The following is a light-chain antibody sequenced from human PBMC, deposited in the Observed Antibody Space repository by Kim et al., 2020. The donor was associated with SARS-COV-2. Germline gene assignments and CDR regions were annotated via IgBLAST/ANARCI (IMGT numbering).Light chain of an antibody. V-gene: IGKV3-11*01. CDR3: HQRSDWPIT. CDR1: QSIGTY. J-gene: IGKJ5*01. Sequence: VSPGERATRSGRASQSIGTYLAWDQQNPGQGPRLLIYDASYKATGIPARFSGSGSGTDVTLTISSLEPEDFAVYYCHQRSDWPITVGRGKRLEIK. CDR2: DAS.